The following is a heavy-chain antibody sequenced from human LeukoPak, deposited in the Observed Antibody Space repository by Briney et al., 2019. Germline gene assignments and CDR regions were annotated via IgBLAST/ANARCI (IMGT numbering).Heavy chain of an antibody. D-gene: IGHD2-2*02. J-gene: IGHJ4*02. CDR3: ARGDVVVPAAIPVFELFY. V-gene: IGHV1-69*05. CDR1: GGTFSSYA. Sequence: GASVKVSCKASGGTFSSYAISWVRQAPGQGLDWMGGIIPIFGTANYAQKFQGRVTITTDESTSTAYMELSSLRSEDTAVYYCARGDVVVPAAIPVFELFYWGQGTLVTVSS. CDR2: IIPIFGTA.